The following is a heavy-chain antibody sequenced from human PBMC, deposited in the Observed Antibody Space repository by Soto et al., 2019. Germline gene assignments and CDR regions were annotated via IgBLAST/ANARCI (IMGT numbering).Heavy chain of an antibody. CDR3: ARHTVRGNYYMDV. Sequence: QVQLQESGPGLVKPSETLSLTCTVSGGSISSYYWSWIRQPPGKGLEWIAYIYYSGSTNYNPSLKSRVTISVDTSNNQFSLSLSSVTAADTAVYYCARHTVRGNYYMDVWGKGTTVTVSS. V-gene: IGHV4-59*08. CDR2: IYYSGST. D-gene: IGHD3-10*01. J-gene: IGHJ6*03. CDR1: GGSISSYY.